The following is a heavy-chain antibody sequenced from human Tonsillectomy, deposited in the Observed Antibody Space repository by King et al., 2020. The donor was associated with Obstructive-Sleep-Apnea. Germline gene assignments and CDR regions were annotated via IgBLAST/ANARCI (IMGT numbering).Heavy chain of an antibody. CDR1: GGTFSSYA. Sequence: QLVQSGAEVKKPGSSVKVSCKASGGTFSSYAISWVRQAPGQGLEWMGGIIPIFGTANYAQKFQGRVTITADESTSTAYMELSSLRSEDTAVYYCATARGDFWSGYQNYYFDYWGQGTLVTVSS. J-gene: IGHJ4*02. D-gene: IGHD3-3*01. V-gene: IGHV1-69*01. CDR2: IIPIFGTA. CDR3: ATARGDFWSGYQNYYFDY.